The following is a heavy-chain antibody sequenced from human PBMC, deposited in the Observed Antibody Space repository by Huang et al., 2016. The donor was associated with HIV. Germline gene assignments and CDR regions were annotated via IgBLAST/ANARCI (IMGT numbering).Heavy chain of an antibody. CDR2: ILNSGYT. Sequence: QMHLQESGPGLVKPSETLSLTCTVSGGAVSSGSHYWTRIRQPPGKGLEWIGYILNSGYTNDNTSLKSRVTISVDTSKNQFSLHLRSVTAADTALYYCATDGGVAVAGTGDVLDLWGQGTLVTVSS. J-gene: IGHJ3*01. CDR3: ATDGGVAVAGTGDVLDL. V-gene: IGHV4-61*01. D-gene: IGHD6-19*01. CDR1: GGAVSSGSHY.